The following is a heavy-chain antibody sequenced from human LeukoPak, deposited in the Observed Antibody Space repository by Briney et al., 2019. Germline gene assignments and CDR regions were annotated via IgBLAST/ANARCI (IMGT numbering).Heavy chain of an antibody. Sequence: SETLSLTCTVSGGSISSSSYYWGWIRQPPGKGLEWIGSIYYSGSTYYNPSLKSRVTISVDTSKNQFSLKLSSVTAADTAVYYCARRGYYFDYWGQGTLVTVSS. CDR3: ARRGYYFDY. CDR2: IYYSGST. J-gene: IGHJ4*02. D-gene: IGHD1-14*01. V-gene: IGHV4-39*01. CDR1: GGSISSSSYY.